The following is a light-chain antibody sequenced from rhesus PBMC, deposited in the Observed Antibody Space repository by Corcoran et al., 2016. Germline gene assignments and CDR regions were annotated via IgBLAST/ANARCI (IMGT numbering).Light chain of an antibody. Sequence: DIQMTQSPSSLSASVGDTVTITCRASQGISNHLAWYQQKPGKVPKVLLDSVSTLQSGGPSRFSGSGSGTGFTLTISSLRPEDLATYFCQHGYGTPWTFGQGAKVEIK. CDR2: SVS. V-gene: IGKV1-33*02. J-gene: IGKJ1*01. CDR1: QGISNH. CDR3: QHGYGTPWT.